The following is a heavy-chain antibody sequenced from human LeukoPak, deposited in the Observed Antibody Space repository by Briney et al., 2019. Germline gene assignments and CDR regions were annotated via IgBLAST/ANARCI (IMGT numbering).Heavy chain of an antibody. CDR3: ARHGLSRKNYGMDV. Sequence: GGSLRLSCAASGFTFSSYAMHWVRQAPGKGLEYVSAISSNGGSTYYANSVKGRFTISRDNSKNTLYLQMGSLRAEDMAVYYCARHGLSRKNYGMDVWGKGTTVTVSS. D-gene: IGHD3-16*02. V-gene: IGHV3-64*01. CDR1: GFTFSSYA. CDR2: ISSNGGST. J-gene: IGHJ6*04.